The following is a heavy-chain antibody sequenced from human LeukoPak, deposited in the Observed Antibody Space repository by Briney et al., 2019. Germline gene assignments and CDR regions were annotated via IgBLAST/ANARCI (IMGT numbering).Heavy chain of an antibody. J-gene: IGHJ4*02. D-gene: IGHD3-22*01. CDR3: ARDDSSGDYYDNFDY. CDR1: GFTFSDYY. CDR2: ISSSGSTI. V-gene: IGHV3-11*04. Sequence: GGSLRLSCAASGFTFSDYYMSWIRQAPGKGLEWVSYISSSGSTIYYADSVKGRFTISRDNAKNSLYLQMNSLRAEDTAVYYCARDDSSGDYYDNFDYWGQGTLVTVSS.